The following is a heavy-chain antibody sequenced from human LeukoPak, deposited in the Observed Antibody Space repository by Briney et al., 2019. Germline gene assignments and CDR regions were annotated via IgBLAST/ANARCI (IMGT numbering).Heavy chain of an antibody. CDR3: ARAPNYCSGGSCYDY. D-gene: IGHD2-15*01. CDR1: AFTFNTYW. CDR2: INGDESST. Sequence: GGSLRLSCAASAFTFNTYWMHWVRQVPGRGLEWVSRINGDESSTNYADSVKGRFTISRDNAKDTLYLHMNSLTAEDTAVYYCARAPNYCSGGSCYDYWGQGTLVTVSS. J-gene: IGHJ4*02. V-gene: IGHV3-74*01.